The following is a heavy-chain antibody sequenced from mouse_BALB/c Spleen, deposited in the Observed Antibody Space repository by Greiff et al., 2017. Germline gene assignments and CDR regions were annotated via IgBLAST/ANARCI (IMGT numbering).Heavy chain of an antibody. CDR3: ARLDYGSREFAY. CDR1: GYSITSDYA. V-gene: IGHV3-2*02. Sequence: EVKLEESGPGLVKPSQSLSLTCTVTGYSITSDYAWNWIRQFPGNKLEWMGYISYSGSTSYNPSLKSRISITRDTSKNQFFLQLNSVTTEDTATYYCARLDYGSREFAYWGQGTLVTVSA. J-gene: IGHJ3*01. D-gene: IGHD1-1*01. CDR2: ISYSGST.